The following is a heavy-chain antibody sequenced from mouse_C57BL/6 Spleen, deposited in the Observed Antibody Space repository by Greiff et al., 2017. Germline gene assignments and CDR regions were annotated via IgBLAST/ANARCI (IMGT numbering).Heavy chain of an antibody. CDR3: ARSGYSNLFDY. V-gene: IGHV1-69*01. CDR1: GYTITSYW. J-gene: IGHJ2*01. CDR2: IDPSDSYT. Sequence: QVQLQQPGAELVMPGASVKLSCKASGYTITSYWMHWVKQRPGQGLEWIGEIDPSDSYTNYNQKFKGKSTLTVDKSSSTAYMQLSSLTSEDSAVYYCARSGYSNLFDYWGQGTTLTVSS. D-gene: IGHD2-5*01.